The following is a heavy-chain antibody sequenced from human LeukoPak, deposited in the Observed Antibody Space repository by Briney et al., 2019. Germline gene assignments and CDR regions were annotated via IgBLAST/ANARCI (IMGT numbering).Heavy chain of an antibody. CDR3: ARVRRDIVATIPPYFDY. CDR1: GGSISSTTYY. V-gene: IGHV4-39*07. Sequence: SQTLSLTCTVSGGSISSTTYYWGWIRQPPGKGLEWIGSMSYRGTTYYNPSLKSRVTISVDTSKNQFSLKLSSVTAADTAMYYCARVRRDIVATIPPYFDYWGQGTLVTVSS. CDR2: MSYRGTT. D-gene: IGHD5-12*01. J-gene: IGHJ4*02.